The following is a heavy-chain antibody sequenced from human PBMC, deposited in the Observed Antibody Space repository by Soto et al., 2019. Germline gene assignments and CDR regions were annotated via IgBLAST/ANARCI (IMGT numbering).Heavy chain of an antibody. CDR2: IYYSGST. V-gene: IGHV4-61*01. CDR1: GGSVSSGSYY. Sequence: KPSETLSLTCTVSGGSVSSGSYYWSWIRQPPGKGLEWIGYIYYSGSTNYNPSPKSRVTISVDTSKNQFSLKLSSVTAADTAVYYCARDKAHHWNDKAFDIWGQGTMVTVSS. CDR3: ARDKAHHWNDKAFDI. D-gene: IGHD1-1*01. J-gene: IGHJ3*02.